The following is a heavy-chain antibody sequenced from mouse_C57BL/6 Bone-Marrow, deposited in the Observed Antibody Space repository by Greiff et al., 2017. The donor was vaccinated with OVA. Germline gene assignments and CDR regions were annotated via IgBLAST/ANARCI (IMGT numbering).Heavy chain of an antibody. D-gene: IGHD2-3*01. Sequence: EVQLQQSGPELVKPGASVKISCKASGYTFTDYYMNWVKQSHGKSLEWIGDINPNNGGTSYNQKFKGKATLTVDKSSSTAYMELRSLTSEDSAVYYCARLGWLLRIDYARDYWGQGTSVTVSS. CDR2: INPNNGGT. V-gene: IGHV1-26*01. J-gene: IGHJ4*01. CDR3: ARLGWLLRIDYARDY. CDR1: GYTFTDYY.